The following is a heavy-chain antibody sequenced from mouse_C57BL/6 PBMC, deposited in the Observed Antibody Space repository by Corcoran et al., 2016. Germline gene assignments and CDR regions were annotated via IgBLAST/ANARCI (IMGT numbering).Heavy chain of an antibody. Sequence: QVQLQQSGAELVKPGASVKISCKASGYAFSSYWMNWVKQRPGKVSEWIGQIYPGDGDTNFNGKFKGKATLTADKSSSTAYMQLSSLTSEDSAVYFWARRASMVTYYCSYWGQGTTLTVSS. J-gene: IGHJ2*01. CDR3: ARRASMVTYYCSY. V-gene: IGHV1-80*01. D-gene: IGHD2-2*01. CDR2: IYPGDGDT. CDR1: GYAFSSYW.